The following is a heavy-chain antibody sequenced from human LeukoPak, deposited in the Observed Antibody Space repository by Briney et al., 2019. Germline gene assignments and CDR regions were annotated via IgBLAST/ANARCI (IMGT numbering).Heavy chain of an antibody. CDR1: GFTFSNYG. CDR2: IWYDGSNK. V-gene: IGHV3-33*01. D-gene: IGHD4-11*01. CDR3: ARGAPETTVSSNVFDY. J-gene: IGHJ4*02. Sequence: PGRSLRLSCAASGFTFSNYGMHWVRQAPGKGLEWVAVIWYDGSNKYYADSVKGRITISRDNSKNTLYLQMNSLRAEDTAVYYCARGAPETTVSSNVFDYWGQGTLVTVSS.